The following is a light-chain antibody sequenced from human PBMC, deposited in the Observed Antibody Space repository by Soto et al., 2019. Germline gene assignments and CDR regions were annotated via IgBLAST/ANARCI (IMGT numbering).Light chain of an antibody. CDR2: EVS. CDR3: LSYADTAYV. CDR1: SSDVGGYNY. J-gene: IGLJ1*01. V-gene: IGLV2-8*01. Sequence: QSALTQPPSAPGSPGQSVTISCAGTSSDVGGYNYVSWYQQYPGKVPKLMIYEVSERPSGVPDRFSGSKSGNTAFLTVSGLQAEDEADYYCLSYADTAYVFXTGTKVTVL.